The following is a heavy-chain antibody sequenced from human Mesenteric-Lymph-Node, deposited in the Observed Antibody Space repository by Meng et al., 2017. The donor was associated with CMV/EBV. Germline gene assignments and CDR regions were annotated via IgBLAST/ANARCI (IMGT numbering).Heavy chain of an antibody. J-gene: IGHJ4*02. D-gene: IGHD3-3*01. CDR3: ARSRATFWSGYRSLFFDY. Sequence: SETLSLTCTVSGDSISSSSYYWGWIRQPPGKGLEWSGSIYYSGSAFYNPSLKSRVTISVDTSKTQFSLKLNSVTAADTAVYYCARSRATFWSGYRSLFFDYWGQGTLVTVSS. CDR2: IYYSGSA. V-gene: IGHV4-39*01. CDR1: GDSISSSSYY.